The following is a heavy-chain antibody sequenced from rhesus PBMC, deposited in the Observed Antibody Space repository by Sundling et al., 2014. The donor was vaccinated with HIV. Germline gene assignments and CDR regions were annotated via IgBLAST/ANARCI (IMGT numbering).Heavy chain of an antibody. J-gene: IGHJ4*01. CDR1: GFLFSHFG. CDR3: AKDSGDGTPGDY. Sequence: EVQLVESGGDLVQPGGSLRLSCTASGFLFSHFGMYWVRQAPGKGLEWISAISSGGSYTYYADSVKGRFTISRDNSKNTLSLQMNSLRVEDTAVYYCAKDSGDGTPGDYWGQGVLVTVSS. D-gene: IGHD1-38*01. V-gene: IGHV3-103*01. CDR2: ISSGGSYT.